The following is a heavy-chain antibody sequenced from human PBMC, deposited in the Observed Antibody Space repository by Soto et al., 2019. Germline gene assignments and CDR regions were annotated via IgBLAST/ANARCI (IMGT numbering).Heavy chain of an antibody. V-gene: IGHV4-4*07. CDR3: VRDGTKTLRDWFDP. CDR1: GASISGFY. Sequence: QVQLQESGPGLVKPSETLSLTCTVSGASISGFYWSWIRKSAGKGLEWIGRIYATGTTDYNPSLTSRVMMSVDTSKKQFSLKLRSVTAADTAVHYCVRDGTKTLRDWFDPWGEGMSVTVSS. J-gene: IGHJ5*02. D-gene: IGHD1-1*01. CDR2: IYATGTT.